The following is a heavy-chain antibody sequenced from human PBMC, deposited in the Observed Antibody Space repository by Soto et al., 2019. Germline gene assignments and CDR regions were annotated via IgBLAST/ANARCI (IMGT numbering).Heavy chain of an antibody. CDR3: AKDADFDTRNLHR. CDR1: GFPFSRYE. V-gene: IGHV3-30*18. D-gene: IGHD3-22*01. Sequence: PGGSLRLSCAASGFPFSRYEIHWVRQVPGRGLEWVALISHDGSNKYYVDSVKGRFIISRDNSKNTVYLQMNGLRTEDTALYYCAKDADFDTRNLHRWGQGTLVTVSS. J-gene: IGHJ5*02. CDR2: ISHDGSNK.